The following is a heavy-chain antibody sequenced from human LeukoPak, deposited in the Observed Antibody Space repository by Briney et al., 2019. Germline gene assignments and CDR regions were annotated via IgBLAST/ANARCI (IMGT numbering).Heavy chain of an antibody. Sequence: GGSLRLSCAASGFTFSSYAMHWVRQAPGKGLEWVAVISYDGSNKYYADSVKGRFTISRDNSKNTLYLQMNSLRAEDTAVYYCAKEVGAVVAATRIIYYYGMDVWGQGTTVTVSS. CDR2: ISYDGSNK. D-gene: IGHD2-15*01. CDR1: GFTFSSYA. J-gene: IGHJ6*02. V-gene: IGHV3-30*04. CDR3: AKEVGAVVAATRIIYYYGMDV.